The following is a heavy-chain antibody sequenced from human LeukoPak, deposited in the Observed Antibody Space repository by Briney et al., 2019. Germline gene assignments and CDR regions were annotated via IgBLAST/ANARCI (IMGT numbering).Heavy chain of an antibody. CDR2: IIPIFGTA. J-gene: IGHJ5*02. V-gene: IGHV1-69*13. D-gene: IGHD3-22*01. CDR3: ARLEPFYDSSSYGDYNWFDP. Sequence: SVKVSCKASGGTFSSYAISWVRQAPGQGLEWMGGIIPIFGTANYAQKFQGRVTITADESTSTAYMELSSLRSEDTAVYYCARLEPFYDSSSYGDYNWFDPWGQGTLVTVSS. CDR1: GGTFSSYA.